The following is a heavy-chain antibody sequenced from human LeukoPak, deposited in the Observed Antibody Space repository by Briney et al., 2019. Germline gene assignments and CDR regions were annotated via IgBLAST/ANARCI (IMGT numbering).Heavy chain of an antibody. CDR1: GGTFSSYA. V-gene: IGHV1-69*04. CDR2: IIPILGIA. D-gene: IGHD1-26*01. Sequence: GASVKVSCKASGGTFSSYAISWVRQAPGQGLEWMGRIIPILGIANYAQKFQGRVTITADKSTSTAYMELSSLRSEDTAVYYCARGPPSGSYDYWGQGTLVTVSS. J-gene: IGHJ4*02. CDR3: ARGPPSGSYDY.